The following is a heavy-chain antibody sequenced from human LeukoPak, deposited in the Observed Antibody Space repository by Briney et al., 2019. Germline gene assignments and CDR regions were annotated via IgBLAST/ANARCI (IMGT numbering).Heavy chain of an antibody. V-gene: IGHV3-53*01. Sequence: GGSLRLSCAASGFTVSSNYMSWVRQAPGKGLEWVSVIYSGGSTYYADSVKGRFTISRDNSKNTLYLQMNSLRAEDTAVYYCATTRIAAAGNFDYWGQGTLVTVSS. CDR1: GFTVSSNY. J-gene: IGHJ4*02. D-gene: IGHD6-13*01. CDR2: IYSGGST. CDR3: ATTRIAAAGNFDY.